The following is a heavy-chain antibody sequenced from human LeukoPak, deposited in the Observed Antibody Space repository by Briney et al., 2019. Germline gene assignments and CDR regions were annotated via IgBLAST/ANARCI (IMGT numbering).Heavy chain of an antibody. CDR2: ISYNGGRK. CDR3: AKDRSSGWYPHFDY. CDR1: GFRFSGYA. J-gene: IGHJ4*02. D-gene: IGHD6-19*01. V-gene: IGHV3-30*04. Sequence: PGGSLRLSCVASGFRFSGYAIHWVRQAPGKGLEWVALISYNGGRKDYADSVKGRFTISRDNSKNTLYLQMNSLRVEDTAIYYCAKDRSSGWYPHFDYWGQGTLVTVSS.